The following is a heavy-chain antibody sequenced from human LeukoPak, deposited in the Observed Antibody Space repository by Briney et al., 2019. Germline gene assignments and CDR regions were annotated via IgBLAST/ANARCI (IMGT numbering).Heavy chain of an antibody. D-gene: IGHD3-16*01. Sequence: HPGGSLRLSCAASGFTFSNYAMSWVRQAPGKGLEWVSAISGSGGSTYYADSVKGRFTISRDNSKNTLYLQMNSLRAEDTAVFYCAKDRDDYVWGSYLGAFDIWGQGTMVTVSS. CDR2: ISGSGGST. CDR3: AKDRDDYVWGSYLGAFDI. J-gene: IGHJ3*02. CDR1: GFTFSNYA. V-gene: IGHV3-23*01.